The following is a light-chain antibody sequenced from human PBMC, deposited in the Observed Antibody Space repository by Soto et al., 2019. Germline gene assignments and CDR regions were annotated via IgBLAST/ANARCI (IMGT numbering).Light chain of an antibody. Sequence: EIVLTQSPDTLSLSTGEGATLSCRASQSLSSNFLAWYQQRPGQAPRLLIYAASSRATGIPDRFSGSGSGTDFTLTIRRLEPEDFAVYYCQQYGSSPRTFGGGTKVDIK. V-gene: IGKV3-20*01. CDR2: AAS. CDR1: QSLSSNF. J-gene: IGKJ4*01. CDR3: QQYGSSPRT.